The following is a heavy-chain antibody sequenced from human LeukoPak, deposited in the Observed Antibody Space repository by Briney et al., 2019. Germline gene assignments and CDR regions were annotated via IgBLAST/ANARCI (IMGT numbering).Heavy chain of an antibody. D-gene: IGHD4-17*01. CDR2: ISYDGSNK. CDR1: GFTFSSYA. V-gene: IGHV3-30-3*01. Sequence: GGSLRLSCAASGFTFSSYAMHWVRQAPGKGLEWVAVISYDGSNKYYADSVKGRFTISRDNSKNTLYLQMNGLRAEDTAVYYCARDWVNDYGLNGPIDYWGQGTLVTVSS. J-gene: IGHJ4*02. CDR3: ARDWVNDYGLNGPIDY.